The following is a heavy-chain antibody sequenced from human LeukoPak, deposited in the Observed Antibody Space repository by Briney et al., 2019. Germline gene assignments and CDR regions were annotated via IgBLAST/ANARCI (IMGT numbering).Heavy chain of an antibody. CDR3: AKELDTMFFDY. CDR2: AGWAGGTT. V-gene: IGHV3-43*01. Sequence: GGSLRLSCATSGFNFSRYTMHWVRQAPGMGLEWVSLAGWAGGTTFYSDSVRGRFTIPRDSGRKSVYLQMNSLTTDDTAFYFCAKELDTMFFDYWGRGALVTVSS. CDR1: GFNFSRYT. D-gene: IGHD3-10*02. J-gene: IGHJ4*02.